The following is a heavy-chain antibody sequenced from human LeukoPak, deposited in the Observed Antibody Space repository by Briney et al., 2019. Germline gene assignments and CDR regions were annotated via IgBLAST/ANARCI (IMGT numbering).Heavy chain of an antibody. CDR1: GGSISSYY. CDR2: IYTSWST. CDR3: ARDHYYDSSGYYHFDY. Sequence: SETLSLTCTVSGGSISSYYWSWLRQPAAQGLEWIGRIYTSWSTNYNHSLTSRVTMSVDTSKNQFSLKLSSVTAADTAVYYCARDHYYDSSGYYHFDYWGQGTLVTVSS. J-gene: IGHJ4*02. D-gene: IGHD3-22*01. V-gene: IGHV4-4*07.